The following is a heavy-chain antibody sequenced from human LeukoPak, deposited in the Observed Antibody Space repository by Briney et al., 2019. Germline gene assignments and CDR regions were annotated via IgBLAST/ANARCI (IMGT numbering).Heavy chain of an antibody. D-gene: IGHD2-21*01. CDR2: ISAYNGNT. V-gene: IGHV1-18*01. CDR1: GYTFTSYG. CDR3: AREGAYCGGDCYPVNWFDP. Sequence: ASVKVSCKASGYTFTSYGISWVRQAPGQGLEWMGWISAYNGNTNYAQKFQGRVTITADESTSTAYMELSSLRSEDTAVYYCAREGAYCGGDCYPVNWFDPWGQGTLVTVSS. J-gene: IGHJ5*02.